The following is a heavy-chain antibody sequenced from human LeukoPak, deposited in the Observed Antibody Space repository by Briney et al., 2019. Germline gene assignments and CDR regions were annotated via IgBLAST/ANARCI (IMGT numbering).Heavy chain of an antibody. D-gene: IGHD3-22*01. J-gene: IGHJ3*02. V-gene: IGHV1-2*02. Sequence: ASVKVSCKASGYTFTGYYMHWVRQAPGQGLEWMGWINPNSGGTNYAQKFQGRVTMTRDTSISTAYMELSRLRSDDTAVYYCARALAGRSGYSDAFDIWGQGTMVTVSS. CDR2: INPNSGGT. CDR1: GYTFTGYY. CDR3: ARALAGRSGYSDAFDI.